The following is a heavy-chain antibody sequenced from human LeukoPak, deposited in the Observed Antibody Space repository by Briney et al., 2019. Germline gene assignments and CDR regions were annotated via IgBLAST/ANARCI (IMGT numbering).Heavy chain of an antibody. D-gene: IGHD4-17*01. CDR2: IYYSGST. CDR3: ARVLRRTTADYFDY. CDR1: GGSISSGGYY. Sequence: SQTLSLTCTVSGGSISSGGYYWSWIRQHPGKGLEWIGYIYYSGSTYSNPSLKSRVTISVDTSKNQFSLNLSSVTAADTAVYYCARVLRRTTADYFDYWGQGTLVTVSS. J-gene: IGHJ4*02. V-gene: IGHV4-31*03.